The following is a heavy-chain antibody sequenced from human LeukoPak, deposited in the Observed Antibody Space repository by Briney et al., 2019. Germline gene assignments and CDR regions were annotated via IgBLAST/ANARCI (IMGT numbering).Heavy chain of an antibody. Sequence: GGSLRLSCAASGFTFSSYSMNWVRQAPGKGLEWVSYISSSSSTIYYADSVKGRFTISRDNSKNTLYLQMNSLRAEDTAVYYCARESVEQWLVEFHWFDPWGQGTLVTVSS. CDR2: ISSSSSTI. CDR3: ARESVEQWLVEFHWFDP. J-gene: IGHJ5*02. CDR1: GFTFSSYS. D-gene: IGHD6-19*01. V-gene: IGHV3-48*01.